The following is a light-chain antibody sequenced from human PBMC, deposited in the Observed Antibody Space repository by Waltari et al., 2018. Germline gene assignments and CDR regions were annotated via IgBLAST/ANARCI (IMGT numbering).Light chain of an antibody. J-gene: IGLJ2*01. V-gene: IGLV3-10*01. Sequence: SYALTQPPSVSVSPGQTARLTCLGVALPKKYIYWYQQKSGQAPVLVIYEDRKRPSGIPQRFSGSSSGTTATLTISGAQVEDEADYHCYSTDSSGNHRVFGGGTKLIVL. CDR3: YSTDSSGNHRV. CDR2: EDR. CDR1: ALPKKY.